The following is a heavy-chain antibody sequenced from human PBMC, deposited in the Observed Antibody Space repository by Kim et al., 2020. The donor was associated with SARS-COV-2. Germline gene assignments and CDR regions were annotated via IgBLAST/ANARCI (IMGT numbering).Heavy chain of an antibody. CDR2: ISSGSSYK. CDR3: ASSDVIGGLDC. J-gene: IGHJ4*02. V-gene: IGHV3-21*01. CDR1: GFTFSSYS. Sequence: GGSLRLSCAASGFTFSSYSMNWVRQAPGKGLEWVSSISSGSSYKYYADSVKGRFTISRDNAKNSLYLQMNSLRAEDTAVYYCASSDVIGGLDCWGQGTLV.